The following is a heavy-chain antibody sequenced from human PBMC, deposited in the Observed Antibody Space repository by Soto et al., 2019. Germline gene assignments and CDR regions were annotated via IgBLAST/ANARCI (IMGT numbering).Heavy chain of an antibody. D-gene: IGHD2-2*01. Sequence: GASVKVSCKASGYTFTGYYIYWVRQAPGQGLEWMGWINPNIGGTNYAQKFQGWVTMTRDTSISTAYMELSRLTSDDTAVYYCARGCGTTSCYEGRTFDIWGQGTMVTVSS. CDR2: INPNIGGT. CDR1: GYTFTGYY. V-gene: IGHV1-2*04. CDR3: ARGCGTTSCYEGRTFDI. J-gene: IGHJ3*02.